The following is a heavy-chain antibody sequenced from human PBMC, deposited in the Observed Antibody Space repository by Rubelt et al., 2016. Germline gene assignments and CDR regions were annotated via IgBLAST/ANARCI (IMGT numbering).Heavy chain of an antibody. J-gene: IGHJ4*02. Sequence: QVQLQESGPGLVKPSQTLSLTCTVSGGSISSGAYYWSWIRQHPGKGLEWIGYIYYNGNTYYNPSLKSRVSISIDTSKNHLCLELSSGTAADTAVYYCARVGDSGHEGYHFEYWGQGTLVTVSS. CDR2: IYYNGNT. CDR1: GGSISSGAYY. D-gene: IGHD2-15*01. CDR3: ARVGDSGHEGYHFEY. V-gene: IGHV4-31*03.